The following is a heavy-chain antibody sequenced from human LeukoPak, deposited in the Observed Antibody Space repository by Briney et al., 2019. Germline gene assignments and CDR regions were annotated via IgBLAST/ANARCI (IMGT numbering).Heavy chain of an antibody. CDR3: AHNLDVSRDIAVAPFDP. V-gene: IGHV2-5*02. CDR2: IYWDDDK. Sequence: GSGPTLVKPTQTLTLTCTFSGFSLSTSGVGVGWIRQPPGKALEWLALIYWDDDKRYSPSLKSRLTITKDTSKNQVVLTTTNMDPVDTATYYCAHNLDVSRDIAVAPFDPWGQGTLVTVSS. D-gene: IGHD6-19*01. CDR1: GFSLSTSGVG. J-gene: IGHJ5*02.